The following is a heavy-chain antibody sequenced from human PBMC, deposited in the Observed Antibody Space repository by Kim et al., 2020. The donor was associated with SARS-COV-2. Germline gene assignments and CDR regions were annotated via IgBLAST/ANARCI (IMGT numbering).Heavy chain of an antibody. CDR2: ISYDGKNT. CDR3: AKDLGYCNIGICYKGKDSTYLDY. CDR1: GITFSKCA. V-gene: IGHV3-30*18. J-gene: IGHJ4*02. D-gene: IGHD2-8*01. Sequence: GGSLRLSCAVSGITFSKCAMHWVRQAPGKGLEWVAIISYDGKNTYYADSVKGRFTVSRDNSNDTLYLQMNSLRIEDTAVYYCAKDLGYCNIGICYKGKDSTYLDYWGQGTMVTVAS.